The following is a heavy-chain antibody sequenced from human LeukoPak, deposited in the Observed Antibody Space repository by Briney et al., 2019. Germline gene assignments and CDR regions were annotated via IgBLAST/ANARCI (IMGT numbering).Heavy chain of an antibody. CDR1: GYTFTDYF. V-gene: IGHV1-2*02. CDR3: ARDHTSGWF. Sequence: GASVKVSCKASGYTFTDYFLHWVRQAPGQGLEWMGWINPNAGGTNYAQKFQGRVTMTWDTSVTTVYMELSSLRSDDTAVYYCARDHTSGWFWGPGPLVTVSS. D-gene: IGHD6-19*01. J-gene: IGHJ4*02. CDR2: INPNAGGT.